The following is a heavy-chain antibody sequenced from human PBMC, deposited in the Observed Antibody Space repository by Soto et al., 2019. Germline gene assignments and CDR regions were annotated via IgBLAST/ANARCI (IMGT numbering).Heavy chain of an antibody. Sequence: ASVKVSCKASGYTFTSYDINWVRQATGQGLEWMGWTNPNSGNTGYAQKFQGRVTVTRNTSISTAYMELSSLRSEDTAVYYCARERYSSSFWFDPWGQGTLVTV. CDR3: ARERYSSSFWFDP. CDR2: TNPNSGNT. J-gene: IGHJ5*02. V-gene: IGHV1-8*01. CDR1: GYTFTSYD. D-gene: IGHD6-6*01.